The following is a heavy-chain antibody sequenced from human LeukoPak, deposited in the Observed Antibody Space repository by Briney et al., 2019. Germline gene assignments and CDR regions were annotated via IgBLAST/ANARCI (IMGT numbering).Heavy chain of an antibody. V-gene: IGHV3-9*01. CDR2: ISWNGGSI. J-gene: IGHJ3*02. Sequence: GGSLRLSCAASGFTFDDYAMHWVRQAPGKGLEWVSGISWNGGSIGYADSVKGRFTISRDNAKNSLYLQMNSLRAEDTALYYCAKSRADCSGGSCYLSAFDIWGQGTMVTVSS. D-gene: IGHD2-15*01. CDR3: AKSRADCSGGSCYLSAFDI. CDR1: GFTFDDYA.